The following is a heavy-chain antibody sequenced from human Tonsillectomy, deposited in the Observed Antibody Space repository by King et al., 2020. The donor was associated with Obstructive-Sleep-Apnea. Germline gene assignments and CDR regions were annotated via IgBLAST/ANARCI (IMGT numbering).Heavy chain of an antibody. J-gene: IGHJ4*02. V-gene: IGHV3-30*18. CDR1: GFIFSSYG. D-gene: IGHD5-12*01. Sequence: VQLVESGGGVVQPGRSLRLSCAASGFIFSSYGMHLVRQAPGKGLEWVAVISSDGSNKYYADSVKGRFTISRDNSKNTLYLQMNSLGAEDTAVYYCAKTRYTDYDSFYYFDYWGQGTLVTVSS. CDR2: ISSDGSNK. CDR3: AKTRYTDYDSFYYFDY.